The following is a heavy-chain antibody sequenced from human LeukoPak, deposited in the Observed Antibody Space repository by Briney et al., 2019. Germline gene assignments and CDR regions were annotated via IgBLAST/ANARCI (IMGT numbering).Heavy chain of an antibody. J-gene: IGHJ6*03. D-gene: IGHD6-19*01. V-gene: IGHV4-38-2*02. CDR1: GYSISSGYY. CDR2: IYHNGST. Sequence: SETLSLTCTVSGYSISSGYYWGWIRQPPGKGLEWIGSIYHNGSTYYNPSLKSRVTISVDTSKNQFSLKLSSVTAADTAVYYCAGGNSSGWYGYYYYYMDVWGKGTTVTVSS. CDR3: AGGNSSGWYGYYYYYMDV.